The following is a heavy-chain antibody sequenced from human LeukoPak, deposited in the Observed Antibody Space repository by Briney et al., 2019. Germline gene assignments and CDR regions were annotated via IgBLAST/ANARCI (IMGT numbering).Heavy chain of an antibody. CDR1: GFTFSSYG. Sequence: PGGSLRLSCAASGFTFSSYGMSWVRQAPGKGPQWVSAITGSGGTTYYADSVKGRFTISRDNSKNTLSLQMNSLRAEDTAVYYCAKVSLYGSGNSYFDYWGQGTLVTVSS. D-gene: IGHD3-10*01. CDR2: ITGSGGTT. CDR3: AKVSLYGSGNSYFDY. V-gene: IGHV3-23*01. J-gene: IGHJ4*02.